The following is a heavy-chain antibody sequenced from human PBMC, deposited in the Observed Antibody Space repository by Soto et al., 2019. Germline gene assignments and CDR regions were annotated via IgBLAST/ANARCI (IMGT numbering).Heavy chain of an antibody. CDR3: RRSSRYSTDV. Sequence: SETLSLTCTVSGGSISSSSYWGWIRQPPGKGLEWIGSIYSIGSTYYNPSLKSRVTISVDTSKNQFSLKLSSVTAADTAVYYCRRSSRYSTDVWGQGTTVPVSS. CDR2: IYSIGST. V-gene: IGHV4-39*01. CDR1: GGSISSSSY. D-gene: IGHD6-13*01. J-gene: IGHJ6*02.